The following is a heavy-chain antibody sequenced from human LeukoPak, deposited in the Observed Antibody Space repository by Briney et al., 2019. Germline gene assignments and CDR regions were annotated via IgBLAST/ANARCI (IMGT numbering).Heavy chain of an antibody. CDR1: GGSISSYY. CDR3: ARVVGNIVVVPAGFAFDI. D-gene: IGHD2-2*01. J-gene: IGHJ3*02. CDR2: IYYSGST. V-gene: IGHV4-59*01. Sequence: SETLSLTCTVSGGSISSYYWSWIRHPPGKGLEWIGYIYYSGSTNYNPSLKSRVTISVDTSKNQFSLKLSSVTAADTAVYYCARVVGNIVVVPAGFAFDIWGQGTMVTVSS.